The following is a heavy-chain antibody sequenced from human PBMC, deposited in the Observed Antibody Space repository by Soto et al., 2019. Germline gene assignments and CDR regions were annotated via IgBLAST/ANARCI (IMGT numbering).Heavy chain of an antibody. CDR3: ARAGVAYTAYYYYMDV. D-gene: IGHD2-2*02. CDR2: ISATGTDI. V-gene: IGHV3-21*01. Sequence: VQVVESGGGLVKPGGSLRLSCAASGFSFSSYSMSWVRQAPGKGLEWVSSISATGTDIPYADSVKGRFTVSRDNARNSRYLHMNTLRGHDTAVYYWARAGVAYTAYYYYMDVWGKGTTVSVSS. CDR1: GFSFSSYS. J-gene: IGHJ6*03.